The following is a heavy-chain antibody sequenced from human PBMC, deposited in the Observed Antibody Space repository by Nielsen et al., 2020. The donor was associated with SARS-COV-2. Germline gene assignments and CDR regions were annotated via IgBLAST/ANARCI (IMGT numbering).Heavy chain of an antibody. CDR2: ISYDGSNK. CDR1: GFTFSSYA. CDR3: ARELRGVLDY. Sequence: GESLKISCAASGFTFSSYAMHWVRQAPGKGLEWVAVISYDGSNKYYADSVKDRFTISRDNSKNTLYLQMNSLRAEDTAVYYCARELRGVLDYWGQGTLVTVSS. J-gene: IGHJ4*02. V-gene: IGHV3-30*04. D-gene: IGHD3-10*01.